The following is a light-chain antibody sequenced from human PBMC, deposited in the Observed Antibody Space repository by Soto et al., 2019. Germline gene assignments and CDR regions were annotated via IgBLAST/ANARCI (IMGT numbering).Light chain of an antibody. J-gene: IGKJ1*01. CDR2: AAS. CDR3: QKYDSAPWT. CDR1: QGISNF. V-gene: IGKV1-27*01. Sequence: DIQMTQSPSSLSASVGDRVTITCRARQGISNFLAWYQQKPGKVPKLLIYAASTLQSGVPSRFSGSGSVTEFTLTISSLQPEDVATYYCQKYDSAPWTFGQGTKVEIK.